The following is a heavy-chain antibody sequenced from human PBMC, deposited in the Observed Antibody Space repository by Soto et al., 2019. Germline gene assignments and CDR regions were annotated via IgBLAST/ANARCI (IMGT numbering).Heavy chain of an antibody. Sequence: QVQLVQAGAEVKKPGSAVKVSCKASVGTFTSYGVSWVRQAPGQGLEWMGGIITIFATANYAQKLQGRVTITADESTSTAYVELSSLSSEDSAVYYCVSGDCGGDCSFDYWGQGTLVTVSS. D-gene: IGHD2-21*02. J-gene: IGHJ4*02. CDR1: VGTFTSYG. CDR2: IITIFATA. CDR3: VSGDCGGDCSFDY. V-gene: IGHV1-69*01.